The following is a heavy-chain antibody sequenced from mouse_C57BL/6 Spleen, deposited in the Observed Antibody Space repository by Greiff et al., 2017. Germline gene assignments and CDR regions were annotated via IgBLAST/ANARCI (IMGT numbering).Heavy chain of an antibody. CDR3: ARGEGFDY. J-gene: IGHJ2*01. CDR2: IYPGDGDT. V-gene: IGHV1-82*01. CDR1: GYAFSSSW. Sequence: QVQLQQPGPELVKPGASVKISCKASGYAFSSSWMNWVKQRPGKGLEWIGRIYPGDGDTNYNGKFKGKATLTADKSSSTAYMQLSSLTSEDSAVYFCARGEGFDYWGQGTTLTVSS.